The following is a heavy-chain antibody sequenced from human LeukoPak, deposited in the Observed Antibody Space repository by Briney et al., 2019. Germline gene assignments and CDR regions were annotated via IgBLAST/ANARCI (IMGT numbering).Heavy chain of an antibody. CDR1: GGSISSYY. CDR3: AREEVAGPDY. Sequence: ASETLSLTCTVSGGSISSYYWSWIRQPPGKGLEWIGYIYYSGSTNYNPSLKSRVTISVDTSKNQFSLKLSSVTAADMAVYYCAREEVAGPDYWGQGTLVTVSS. V-gene: IGHV4-59*12. CDR2: IYYSGST. J-gene: IGHJ4*02. D-gene: IGHD6-19*01.